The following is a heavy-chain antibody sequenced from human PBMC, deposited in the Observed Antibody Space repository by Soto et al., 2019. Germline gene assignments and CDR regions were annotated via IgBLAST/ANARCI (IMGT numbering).Heavy chain of an antibody. CDR3: ARQSSGWYNWFDP. Sequence: PSETLSLTCIVFGGSISSSSYYWGWIRQPPGKGLEWIGSIYYSGSIYYNPSLKSRVTISVDTSKNQFSLKLSSVTAAETAVYYCARQSSGWYNWFDPWGQGTLVTAPQ. D-gene: IGHD6-19*01. J-gene: IGHJ5*02. V-gene: IGHV4-39*01. CDR1: GGSISSSSYY. CDR2: IYYSGSI.